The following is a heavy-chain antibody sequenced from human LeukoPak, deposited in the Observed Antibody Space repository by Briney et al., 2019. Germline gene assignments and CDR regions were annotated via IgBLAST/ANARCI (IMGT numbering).Heavy chain of an antibody. Sequence: GGSLRLSCAASGFSFSDYSMNWVRQAPGKGLEWVSYISSSGSTIHSADSVKGRFTISRDNAKNSLYPQMISLKVEDTAVYYCAREGYTYGYWGYFDYWGQGILVTVSS. CDR3: AREGYTYGYWGYFDY. CDR1: GFSFSDYS. J-gene: IGHJ4*02. D-gene: IGHD5-18*01. V-gene: IGHV3-48*04. CDR2: ISSSGSTI.